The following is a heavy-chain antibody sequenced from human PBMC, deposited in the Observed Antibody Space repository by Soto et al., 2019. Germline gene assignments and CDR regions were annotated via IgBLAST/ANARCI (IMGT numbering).Heavy chain of an antibody. D-gene: IGHD6-13*01. V-gene: IGHV4-59*01. CDR1: GGSISSYY. CDR2: IYYSGST. J-gene: IGHJ4*02. Sequence: PSETLSLTCTVSGGSISSYYGSWIRQPPGKGLEWIGYIYYSGSTNYNPSLKSRATISVDTSKNQFSLKLSSVTAADTAVYYCARDREGIAAAGIFDYWGQGTLVTVSS. CDR3: ARDREGIAAAGIFDY.